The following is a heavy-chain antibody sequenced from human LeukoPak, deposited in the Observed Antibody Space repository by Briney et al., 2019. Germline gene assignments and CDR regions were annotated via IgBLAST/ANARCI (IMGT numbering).Heavy chain of an antibody. V-gene: IGHV1-24*01. CDR2: FDLEDGET. CDR3: ARGVPAAILQGFWGYYYYGMDV. D-gene: IGHD2-2*02. CDR1: GYALTELS. J-gene: IGHJ6*02. Sequence: ASVKVSCKVSGYALTELSMHWVRQAPGKGLEWMGGFDLEDGETIYAQKFQGRVTMTEDTSTDTVYMELSSLRSEDTAVYYCARGVPAAILQGFWGYYYYGMDVWGQGTTVTVSS.